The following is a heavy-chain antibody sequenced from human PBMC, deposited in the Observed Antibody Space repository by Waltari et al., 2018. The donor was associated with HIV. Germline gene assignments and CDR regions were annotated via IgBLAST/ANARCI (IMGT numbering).Heavy chain of an antibody. Sequence: EVQLAESGGGLVQPGRSLRLSCAASGFIFDDHAMHWVRQAPGKGLEWVSGISWNSVNIAYADSVKGRFIISRDNAKNSLSLQINSLRGEDTAFYYCARGEGQLSSAVDYWGQGTLVTVSS. CDR1: GFIFDDHA. CDR2: ISWNSVNI. V-gene: IGHV3-9*01. D-gene: IGHD5-18*01. CDR3: ARGEGQLSSAVDY. J-gene: IGHJ4*02.